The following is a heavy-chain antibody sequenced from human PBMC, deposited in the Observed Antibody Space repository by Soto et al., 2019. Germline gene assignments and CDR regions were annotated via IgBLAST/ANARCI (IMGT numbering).Heavy chain of an antibody. CDR1: GGSFSGYY. Sequence: SETLSLTCAVYGGSFSGYYWSWIRQPPGKGLEWIGEINHSGSTNYNPSLKSRVTISVDTSKNQFSLKLSSVTAADTAVYYCARAGRYMVFYYYYGMDVWGQGTTVTVS. J-gene: IGHJ6*02. D-gene: IGHD2-8*01. CDR3: ARAGRYMVFYYYYGMDV. V-gene: IGHV4-34*01. CDR2: INHSGST.